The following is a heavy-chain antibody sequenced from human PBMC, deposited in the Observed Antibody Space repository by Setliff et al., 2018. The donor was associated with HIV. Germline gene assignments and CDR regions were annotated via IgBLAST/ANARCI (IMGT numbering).Heavy chain of an antibody. D-gene: IGHD1-1*01. CDR2: IYYTGFA. J-gene: IGHJ4*02. Sequence: PSETLSLTCSVSGDSISSGSYFWGWIRQTPGKGLEWIGHIYYTGFAYYNPSLKSRVTISLDTSKTHFFLNLTSVTDADTAVYFCTREGRGDPAMATTRIDYWGQGKLVTVSS. V-gene: IGHV4-39*02. CDR3: TREGRGDPAMATTRIDY. CDR1: GDSISSGSYF.